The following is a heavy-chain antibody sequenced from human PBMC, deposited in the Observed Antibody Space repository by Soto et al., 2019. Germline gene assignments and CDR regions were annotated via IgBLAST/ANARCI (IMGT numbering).Heavy chain of an antibody. V-gene: IGHV1-18*01. CDR3: ASRGTPIAY. D-gene: IGHD3-16*01. CDR1: GYTFTNFG. J-gene: IGHJ4*02. CDR2: MSAYKGNT. Sequence: QVQLVQSGAEVKKPGASVKVSCKASGYTFTNFGISWVRQAPGQGLEWMGWMSAYKGNTNYAQNVQGRHTMTTDTSTSTASMEPRRLSSDDTAAYYCASRGTPIAYWGQGTLVPVS.